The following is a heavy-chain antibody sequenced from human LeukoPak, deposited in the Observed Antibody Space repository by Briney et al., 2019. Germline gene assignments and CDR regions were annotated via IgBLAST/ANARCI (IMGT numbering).Heavy chain of an antibody. CDR1: GGSFSGYY. CDR3: ARAPPRHDYYYYYYMDV. Sequence: SETLSPTCAVYGGSFSGYYWSWIRQPPGKGLEWIGEINHSGSTNYNPSLKSRVTISVDTSKNQFSLKLSSVTAADTAVYYCARAPPRHDYYYYYYMDVWGKGTTVTVSS. J-gene: IGHJ6*03. V-gene: IGHV4-34*01. CDR2: INHSGST.